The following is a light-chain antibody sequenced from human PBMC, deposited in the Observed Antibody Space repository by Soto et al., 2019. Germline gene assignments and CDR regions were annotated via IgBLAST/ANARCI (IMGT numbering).Light chain of an antibody. Sequence: DVQLTQSPSTLSASVGDPVTITCRASQSVDSWLAWYQQKPGKAPKLIIYKASILETGVPSRFSGGGSGTDFTLSISGLQPDDLGTYYCRQYNTSPKTFGQGTKLEI. CDR3: RQYNTSPKT. CDR1: QSVDSW. V-gene: IGKV1-5*03. CDR2: KAS. J-gene: IGKJ2*01.